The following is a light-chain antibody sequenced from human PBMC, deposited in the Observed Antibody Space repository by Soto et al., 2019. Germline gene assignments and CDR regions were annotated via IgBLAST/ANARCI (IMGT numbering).Light chain of an antibody. CDR3: QQSYRAPYT. CDR1: QSISTY. Sequence: DIQMTQSPSSLSASVGDRVTITCRASQSISTYLNWYQQKPGKAPNFLIFAASSLESGVPSRFSGRGSGTDFTLTISRLQPEDFATYFCQQSYRAPYTFGQGTKLEIK. CDR2: AAS. V-gene: IGKV1-39*01. J-gene: IGKJ2*01.